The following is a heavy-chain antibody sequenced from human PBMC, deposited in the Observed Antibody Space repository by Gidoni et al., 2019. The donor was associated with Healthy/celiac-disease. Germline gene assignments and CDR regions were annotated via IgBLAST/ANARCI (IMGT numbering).Heavy chain of an antibody. CDR1: GFPFSDYY. J-gene: IGHJ6*02. CDR3: ARALGAVADPEPTYGMDV. CDR2: ISSSGSTI. Sequence: QVQLVESGGGLVKPGGSLRLSCAASGFPFSDYYMSWIRQAPGKGLEWVSYISSSGSTIYDADSVKGRFTISRDNAKNSLYLQMNSLRAEDTAVYYCARALGAVADPEPTYGMDVWGQGTTVTVSS. D-gene: IGHD6-19*01. V-gene: IGHV3-11*01.